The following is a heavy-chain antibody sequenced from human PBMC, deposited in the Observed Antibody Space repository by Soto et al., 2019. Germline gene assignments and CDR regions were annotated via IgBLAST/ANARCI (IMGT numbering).Heavy chain of an antibody. D-gene: IGHD1-20*01. Sequence: GGSLRLSCAASGFTFDDYSMNWVRQAPGKGLEWVSYIGRTRKYIAYVDSVKGRFTISRDGAKNSVFLQMNSLRDEDTAVYYCARDHNWSFGYWGQGIPVTVSS. CDR1: GFTFDDYS. V-gene: IGHV3-21*06. CDR3: ARDHNWSFGY. CDR2: IGRTRKYI. J-gene: IGHJ4*02.